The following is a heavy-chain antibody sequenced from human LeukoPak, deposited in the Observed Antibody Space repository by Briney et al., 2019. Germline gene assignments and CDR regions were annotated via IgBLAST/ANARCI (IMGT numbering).Heavy chain of an antibody. J-gene: IGHJ4*02. V-gene: IGHV1-69*04. CDR3: ARDRLLGRGAYSDY. Sequence: ASVKVSCKTSGYTFTSYGFSWVRQAPGQGLEWMGRIIPILGIANYAQKFQGRVTITADKSTSTAYMELSSLRSEDTAVYYCARDRLLGRGAYSDYWGQGTLVTVSS. D-gene: IGHD2-15*01. CDR1: GYTFTSYG. CDR2: IIPILGIA.